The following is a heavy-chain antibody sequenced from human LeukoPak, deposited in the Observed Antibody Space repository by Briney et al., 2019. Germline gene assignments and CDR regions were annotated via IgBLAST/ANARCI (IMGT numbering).Heavy chain of an antibody. J-gene: IGHJ6*04. V-gene: IGHV3-21*01. Sequence: GGSLRLSCAASGFIFSNYNMNWVRQAPGKGLEWVSSIGSRSSYISYADSLKGRFTVSRDNAKNSLYLQMNSLRAEDTAVHYCAELGITMIGGVWGKGTTVTISS. D-gene: IGHD3-10*02. CDR1: GFIFSNYN. CDR2: IGSRSSYI. CDR3: AELGITMIGGV.